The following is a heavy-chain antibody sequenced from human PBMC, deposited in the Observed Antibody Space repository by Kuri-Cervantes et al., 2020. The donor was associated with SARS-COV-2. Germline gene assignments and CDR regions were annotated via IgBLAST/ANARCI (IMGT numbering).Heavy chain of an antibody. J-gene: IGHJ5*02. Sequence: GSLRLSCIVSGGSISSHYWSWIRQPPGKGLEWIGYIYYSGSTNYNPSLKSRVTISVDTSKNQFSLKLSSVTAADTAVYYCARDPNANHNNWFDPWGQGTLVTVSS. CDR1: GGSISSHY. CDR3: ARDPNANHNNWFDP. CDR2: IYYSGST. V-gene: IGHV4-59*11. D-gene: IGHD4/OR15-4a*01.